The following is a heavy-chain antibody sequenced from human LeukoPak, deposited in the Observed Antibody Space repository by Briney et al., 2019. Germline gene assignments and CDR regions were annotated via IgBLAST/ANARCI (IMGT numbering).Heavy chain of an antibody. CDR2: INHSGST. CDR1: GGSFSGYY. CDR3: ARSGPPIVVVPAAPGGVGMDV. Sequence: PSETLSLTCAVYGGSFSGYYWSWIRQPPGKELEWIGEINHSGSTDYNPSLKSRVTISVDTSKNQFSLKLSSVTAADTAVYYCARSGPPIVVVPAAPGGVGMDVWGQGTTVTVSS. V-gene: IGHV4-34*01. D-gene: IGHD2-2*01. J-gene: IGHJ6*02.